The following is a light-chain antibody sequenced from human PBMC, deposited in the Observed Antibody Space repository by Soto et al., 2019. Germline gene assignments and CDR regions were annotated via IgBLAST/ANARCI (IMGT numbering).Light chain of an antibody. V-gene: IGKV3-20*01. CDR3: QPSPA. Sequence: EIVLTQSPGTLSLSPGERATLSCRASQSIRNNCLAWYQQRHGQAPRLLIYGVSSSATRIADRFSGSGSGTDFTLTIRSLEPEDFGMYYCQPSPAFAQGTRVEL. CDR2: GVS. CDR1: QSIRNNC. J-gene: IGKJ1*01.